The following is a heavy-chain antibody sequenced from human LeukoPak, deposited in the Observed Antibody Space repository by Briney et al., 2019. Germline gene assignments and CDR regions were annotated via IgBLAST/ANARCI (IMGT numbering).Heavy chain of an antibody. J-gene: IGHJ4*02. CDR2: ISDSGGNT. D-gene: IGHD6-6*01. V-gene: IGHV3-23*01. Sequence: GGSLRLSCAASGFTFNSYAMSWVRQAPWERLQWVSGISDSGGNTYYADSVRGRFTISRDNPKNTLYLQMNSLRAEDTAVYYCARHRSSWLIDYWGQGTLVTVSS. CDR1: GFTFNSYA. CDR3: ARHRSSWLIDY.